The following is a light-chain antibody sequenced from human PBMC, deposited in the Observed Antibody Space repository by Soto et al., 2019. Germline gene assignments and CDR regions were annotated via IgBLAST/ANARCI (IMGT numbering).Light chain of an antibody. CDR2: DAS. V-gene: IGKV1-5*01. J-gene: IGKJ1*01. CDR3: QPYNSLWT. CDR1: HTISTW. Sequence: DIQMTQSPSTLAASVGDSVTITIRASHTISTWLAWHQQKPGTAPKLLIYDASSFESGVPSRFSGSGSGTEFTLTISNLQPDDFATYYCQPYNSLWTFGQGTKVDNK.